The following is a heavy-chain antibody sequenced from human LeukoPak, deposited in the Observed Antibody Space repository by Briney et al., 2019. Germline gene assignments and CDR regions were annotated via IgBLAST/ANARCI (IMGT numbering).Heavy chain of an antibody. CDR1: GFSISSGYY. CDR3: ARGSTTGTTSYFDP. Sequence: PSETLSLTCTVSGFSISSGYYWGWFRQPPGKGLEWIGSIYHSGSTYYNLSFKSRVTISLNTSKNYFSLKLNSVTAADTAVYYCARGSTTGTTSYFDPWGQGTLVIVSS. J-gene: IGHJ5*02. D-gene: IGHD1-1*01. V-gene: IGHV4-38-2*02. CDR2: IYHSGST.